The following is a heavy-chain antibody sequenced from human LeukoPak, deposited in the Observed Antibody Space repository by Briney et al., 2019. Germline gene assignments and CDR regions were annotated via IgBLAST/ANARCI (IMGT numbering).Heavy chain of an antibody. CDR2: ISYDGSNK. V-gene: IGHV3-30*04. CDR3: ARGSGGTYCGGDCYPPDSY. D-gene: IGHD2-21*02. CDR1: GFTFSSYA. J-gene: IGHJ4*02. Sequence: GGSLRLSCAASGFTFSSYAMHSVRQAPGKGLEWVAVISYDGSNKYYADSVKGRFTISRDNSKNTLYLQMNSLRAEDTAVYYCARGSGGTYCGGDCYPPDSYWGQGTLVTVSS.